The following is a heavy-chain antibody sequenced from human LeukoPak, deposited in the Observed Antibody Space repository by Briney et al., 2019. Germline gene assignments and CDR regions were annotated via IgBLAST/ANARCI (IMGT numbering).Heavy chain of an antibody. D-gene: IGHD6-6*01. V-gene: IGHV3-30*01. J-gene: IGHJ4*02. CDR2: ISYDGSDK. CDR1: RFTFSSYA. CDR3: ARENFVSAYFDY. Sequence: GRSLRLSCAAFRFTFSSYAMHWVRQAPGKGLEWVAIISYDGSDKSYADSVKGRFTISRDNSKNTLFLQLNSLRAEDTAVYYCARENFVSAYFDYWGQGTLVTVSS.